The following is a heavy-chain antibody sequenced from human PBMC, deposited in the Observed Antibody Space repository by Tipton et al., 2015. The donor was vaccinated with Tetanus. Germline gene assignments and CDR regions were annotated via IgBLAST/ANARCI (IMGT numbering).Heavy chain of an antibody. CDR2: IYQTGTT. V-gene: IGHV4-30-4*08. Sequence: TLSLTCTVSGGSVRSGDFSWNWIRKPPGKDLEWIGYIYQTGTTYYNPSLKGRVTISMDRSNTQFSLRLDSLTAADTAVYYCARAAGFLGLTHDFWGRGTLVSVSS. D-gene: IGHD2/OR15-2a*01. J-gene: IGHJ4*02. CDR1: GGSVRSGDFS. CDR3: ARAAGFLGLTHDF.